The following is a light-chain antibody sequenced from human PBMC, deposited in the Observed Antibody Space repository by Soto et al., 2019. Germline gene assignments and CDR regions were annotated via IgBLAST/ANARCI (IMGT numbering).Light chain of an antibody. CDR3: LQDHDDSWT. CDR1: QSISSY. J-gene: IGKJ1*01. CDR2: AAS. V-gene: IGKV1-39*01. Sequence: DIQMTQSPSSLSASVGDRVTITCRASQSISSYLNWYQQKPGKAPKLLIYAASSLQSGVPSRFSGSGSGTEFTLTVSSLQPEDFATYYCLQDHDDSWTFGQGTKVDIK.